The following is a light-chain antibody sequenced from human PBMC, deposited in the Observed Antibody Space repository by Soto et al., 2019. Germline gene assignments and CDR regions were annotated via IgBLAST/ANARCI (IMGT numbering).Light chain of an antibody. V-gene: IGKV1-33*01. Sequence: DIQMTQSPSSLSASVGDRVTITCQASQDIHIYLNWYQQRPGKAPNLVIYDASSLNTGVPSRFSGGESGTDFTLTISSLQPEDVATYYCQQDDNLLTFGGGTKVEIK. J-gene: IGKJ4*01. CDR2: DAS. CDR1: QDIHIY. CDR3: QQDDNLLT.